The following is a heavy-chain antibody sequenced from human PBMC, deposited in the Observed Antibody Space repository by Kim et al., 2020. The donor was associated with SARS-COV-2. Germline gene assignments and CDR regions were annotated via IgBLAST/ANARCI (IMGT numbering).Heavy chain of an antibody. CDR3: ASDRSYYSRSSGPFDY. CDR1: GFTFSSYG. V-gene: IGHV3-33*01. Sequence: GGSLRLSCAASGFTFSSYGMHWVRQAPGKGLEWVAVIWYDGSDKYYADSVKGRFTISGDNSKNTLYLQMNSLRAEDTAVYYCASDRSYYSRSSGPFDYWGQGTLVTVSS. J-gene: IGHJ4*02. D-gene: IGHD6-6*01. CDR2: IWYDGSDK.